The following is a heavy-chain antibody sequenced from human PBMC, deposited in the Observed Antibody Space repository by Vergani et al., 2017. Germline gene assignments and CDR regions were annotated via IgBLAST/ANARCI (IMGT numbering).Heavy chain of an antibody. CDR1: GFAFRTYG. CDR3: ARGRSGWYVDY. J-gene: IGHJ4*02. D-gene: IGHD6-19*01. Sequence: VQLVESGGALIQPGGSLRLSCVASGFAFRTYGMHWVRQAPGKGLEWVAIIWYDGSNTYYADSVKGRFTVSRDNSRNTLFLQMNSLRVEDTAVYYCARGRSGWYVDYWGQGTLVTVSS. V-gene: IGHV3-33*01. CDR2: IWYDGSNT.